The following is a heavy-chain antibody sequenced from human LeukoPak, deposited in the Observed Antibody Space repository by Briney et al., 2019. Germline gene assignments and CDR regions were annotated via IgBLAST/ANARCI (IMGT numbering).Heavy chain of an antibody. Sequence: GGSLRLSCAASGFTVSSNYMSWVRQAPGRGLECVSVIYSGGTTYYADSVKGRFTISRDNSKNTLYLQMNSLRAEDTAVYHCARDPRGGSSWYYFDYWGQGTLVTVSS. V-gene: IGHV3-66*01. D-gene: IGHD6-13*01. J-gene: IGHJ4*02. CDR1: GFTVSSNY. CDR2: IYSGGTT. CDR3: ARDPRGGSSWYYFDY.